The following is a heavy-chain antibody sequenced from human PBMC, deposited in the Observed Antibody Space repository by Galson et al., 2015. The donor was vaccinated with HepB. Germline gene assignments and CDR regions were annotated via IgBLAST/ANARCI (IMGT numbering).Heavy chain of an antibody. CDR2: IYKDGST. Sequence: SLRLSCAVSAFTVSGIYISWVRQAPGKGLEWVSVIYKDGSTFYTDSVKGRFTISRDNSKNTVYIQMNSLRAEDTAVYYCAGSRFAPRPGYWGQGTLVTVSS. J-gene: IGHJ4*02. D-gene: IGHD6-6*01. CDR3: AGSRFAPRPGY. V-gene: IGHV3-66*01. CDR1: AFTVSGIY.